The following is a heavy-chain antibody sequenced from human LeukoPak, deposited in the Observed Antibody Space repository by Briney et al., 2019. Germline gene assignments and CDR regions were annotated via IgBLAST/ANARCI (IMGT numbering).Heavy chain of an antibody. D-gene: IGHD2-15*01. J-gene: IGHJ4*02. Sequence: PSETLSLTCTVSGGSISSYYWSWIRQPPGKGLEWIGYIYYSGSTNYNPSLKSRVTISVDTSKNQFSLKLSSVTAADTAVYYCARGPYCSGGSCYANDYWGQGTLVTVSS. V-gene: IGHV4-59*01. CDR1: GGSISSYY. CDR3: ARGPYCSGGSCYANDY. CDR2: IYYSGST.